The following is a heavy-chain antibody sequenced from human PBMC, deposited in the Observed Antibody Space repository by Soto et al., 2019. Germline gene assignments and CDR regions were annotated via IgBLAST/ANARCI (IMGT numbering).Heavy chain of an antibody. J-gene: IGHJ5*02. Sequence: QVQLVESGGGVVQPGRSLRLSCAASGFTFSSYGMHWVRQAPGKGLEWVAVIWYDGSNKYYADSVKGRFTISRDNSKNTLYLQMNSLRAEDTAVYYCARENTTDYYDSSGPYRGWFDPWGQGTLVTVSS. D-gene: IGHD3-22*01. CDR1: GFTFSSYG. CDR2: IWYDGSNK. CDR3: ARENTTDYYDSSGPYRGWFDP. V-gene: IGHV3-33*01.